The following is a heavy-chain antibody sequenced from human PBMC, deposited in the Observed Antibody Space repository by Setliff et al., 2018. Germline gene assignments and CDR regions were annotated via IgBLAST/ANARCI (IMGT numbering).Heavy chain of an antibody. CDR2: IIGGSDAT. V-gene: IGHV3-23*01. J-gene: IGHJ4*02. D-gene: IGHD2-8*01. CDR1: GFIFTTYT. Sequence: PGGSLRLSCAASGFIFTTYTMSWVRQAPGKGLEWVSAIIGGSDATVYANSVKGRFTIFRDTAKSTLYLQMNSLRGEDTAIYYCAKDFRHDGVWDIDHWGQGTLVTVSS. CDR3: AKDFRHDGVWDIDH.